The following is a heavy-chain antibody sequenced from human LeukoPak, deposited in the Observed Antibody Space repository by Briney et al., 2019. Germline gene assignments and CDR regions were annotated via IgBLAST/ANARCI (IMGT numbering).Heavy chain of an antibody. J-gene: IGHJ4*02. D-gene: IGHD3-22*01. CDR2: ISYDGSNK. Sequence: GGSLRLSCAASGFTFSSYGMHWVRQAPGKGLEGVAVISYDGSNKYYADSVKGRFTISRDNAKNSLYLQLNSLRAEDTAVYYCARDPPYYDGSGYYYDYWGQGTLVTVSS. CDR1: GFTFSSYG. V-gene: IGHV3-30*03. CDR3: ARDPPYYDGSGYYYDY.